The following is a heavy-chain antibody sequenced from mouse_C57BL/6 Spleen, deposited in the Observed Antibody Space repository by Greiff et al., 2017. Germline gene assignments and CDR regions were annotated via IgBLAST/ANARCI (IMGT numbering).Heavy chain of an antibody. CDR3: ARHELGYYFDY. D-gene: IGHD4-1*01. CDR1: GYTFTEYT. CDR2: FYPGSGSI. V-gene: IGHV1-62-2*01. Sequence: VQLQQSGAELVKPGASVKLSCKASGYTFTEYTIHWVKQRSGQGLEWIGWFYPGSGSIKYNEKFKDKATLTADKSSITIYMKLSRLTSDDSAVYFCARHELGYYFDYWGQGTTLTVSS. J-gene: IGHJ2*01.